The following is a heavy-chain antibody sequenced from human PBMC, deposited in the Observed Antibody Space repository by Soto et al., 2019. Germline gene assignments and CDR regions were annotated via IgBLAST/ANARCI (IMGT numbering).Heavy chain of an antibody. CDR3: ARDSRYCSSTSCHKFRFGWFDP. J-gene: IGHJ5*02. CDR1: GGSISSGGYY. D-gene: IGHD2-2*01. V-gene: IGHV4-31*03. Sequence: SETLSLTCTVSGGSISSGGYYWSWIRQHPGKGLEWIGYIYYSGSTYYNPSLKSRVTISVDTSKNQFSLKLSSVTAADTAVYYCARDSRYCSSTSCHKFRFGWFDPWGQGTLVTVSS. CDR2: IYYSGST.